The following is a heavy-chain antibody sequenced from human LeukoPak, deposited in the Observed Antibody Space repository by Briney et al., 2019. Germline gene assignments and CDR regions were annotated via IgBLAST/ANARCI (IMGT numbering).Heavy chain of an antibody. J-gene: IGHJ5*02. Sequence: PSETLSLTCTVSGGSISSYYWSWIRQPPGTGLEWIGYIYSSGSTNYNPSLKSRVTISVDTSNNQFSLKLSSVTAADTAVYYCARGHSYGYGWFDPWGQGTLVTVSS. CDR1: GGSISSYY. V-gene: IGHV4-59*01. CDR2: IYSSGST. D-gene: IGHD5-18*01. CDR3: ARGHSYGYGWFDP.